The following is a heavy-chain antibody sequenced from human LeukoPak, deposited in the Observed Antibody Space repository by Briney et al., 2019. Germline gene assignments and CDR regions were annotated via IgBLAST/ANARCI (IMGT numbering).Heavy chain of an antibody. Sequence: GGSLRLSCAASGFTVDSNYLSWVRQAPGKGLEWVSTTYTGGNTYYAASVKGRFTISRDFSKNTVFLHMNSLRAEDTAMYYCASLSGYSYGSWEIFDCWGQGTLVTVSS. J-gene: IGHJ4*02. CDR1: GFTVDSNY. CDR2: TYTGGNT. D-gene: IGHD5-18*01. CDR3: ASLSGYSYGSWEIFDC. V-gene: IGHV3-53*01.